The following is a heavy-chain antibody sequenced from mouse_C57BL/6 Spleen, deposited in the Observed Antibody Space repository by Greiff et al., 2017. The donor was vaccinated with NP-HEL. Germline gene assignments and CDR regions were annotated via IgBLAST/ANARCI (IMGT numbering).Heavy chain of an antibody. V-gene: IGHV1-26*01. CDR1: GYTFTDYY. CDR2: INPNNGGT. J-gene: IGHJ3*01. Sequence: EVQLQQSGPELVKPGASVKISCKASGYTFTDYYMNWVKQSHGKSLEWIGDINPNNGGTSYNQKFKGKATLTVDKSSSTAYMELRSLTSEDSAVYYCASGLRRDWFAYWGQGTLVTVSA. CDR3: ASGLRRDWFAY. D-gene: IGHD2-4*01.